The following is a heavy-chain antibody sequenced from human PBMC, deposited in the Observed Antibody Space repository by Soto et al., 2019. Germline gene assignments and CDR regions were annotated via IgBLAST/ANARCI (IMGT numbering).Heavy chain of an antibody. V-gene: IGHV3-9*01. CDR3: TKVVGLYDFWSGPLHFDL. Sequence: EAQLVESGGGLVQPGRSLRLSCAGSGFIFDDFAIHWVRQAPGKGLERVSGISWNSDSICYADSVKGRFTISRDNAKKSLYWQMNSLRVEDTAVYYCTKVVGLYDFWSGPLHFDLWGQGTLVTVSS. J-gene: IGHJ4*02. CDR2: ISWNSDSI. D-gene: IGHD3-3*01. CDR1: GFIFDDFA.